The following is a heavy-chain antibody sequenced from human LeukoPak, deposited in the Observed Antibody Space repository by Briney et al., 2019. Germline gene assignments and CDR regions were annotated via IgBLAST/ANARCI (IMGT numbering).Heavy chain of an antibody. CDR1: GLTFNTYG. CDR3: AKGSVGYYYDSSGYMYYFDY. V-gene: IGHV3-23*01. D-gene: IGHD3-22*01. J-gene: IGHJ4*02. Sequence: GGSLRLSCAASGLTFNTYGMHWVRQAPGKGLEWVSAISGSGGGTYYADSVKGRFTISRDNSKNTLYLQMNSLRAEDTAVYYCAKGSVGYYYDSSGYMYYFDYWGQGTLVTVSS. CDR2: ISGSGGGT.